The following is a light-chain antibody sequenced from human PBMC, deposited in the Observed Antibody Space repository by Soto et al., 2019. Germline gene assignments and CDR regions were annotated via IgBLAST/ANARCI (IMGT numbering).Light chain of an antibody. CDR2: DAS. V-gene: IGKV3-11*01. Sequence: EIVLTQSPATLSLSPGERATLSCRASHSVSNYLAWYQHKPGQVPRLLIYDASNRAAGIPARFSGSGSGTDCTLTISSLEPEDFAVYYCQQRFLTFGGGTKVEIK. CDR1: HSVSNY. CDR3: QQRFLT. J-gene: IGKJ4*01.